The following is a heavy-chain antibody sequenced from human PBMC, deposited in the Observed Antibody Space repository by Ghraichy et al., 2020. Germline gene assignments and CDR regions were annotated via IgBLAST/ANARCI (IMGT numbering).Heavy chain of an antibody. CDR1: GFSISSYY. D-gene: IGHD2-2*01. CDR2: IYYSGST. CDR3: ARDKVNCSRTSCSYYYYGMDV. V-gene: IGHV4-59*01. J-gene: IGHJ6*02. Sequence: GSLRLSCTVSGFSISSYYWSWIRQPPGKGLEWIGYIYYSGSTNYNPSLKSRVTISVDTTKNQFSLKLISVTTADTAVYYCARDKVNCSRTSCSYYYYGMDVWGQGTTVTVSS.